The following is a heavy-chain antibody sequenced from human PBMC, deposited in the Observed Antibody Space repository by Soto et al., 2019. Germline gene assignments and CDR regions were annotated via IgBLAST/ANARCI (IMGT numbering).Heavy chain of an antibody. J-gene: IGHJ5*02. D-gene: IGHD1-26*01. Sequence: GASVKVSCKASGGTFSSYAISWVRQAPGQGLEWMGGIIPIFGTANYAQKFQGRVTITADESTSTAYMELSSLRSEDTAVYYCARVVGANFHNWFDPWGQGTLVTVSS. V-gene: IGHV1-69*13. CDR2: IIPIFGTA. CDR3: ARVVGANFHNWFDP. CDR1: GGTFSSYA.